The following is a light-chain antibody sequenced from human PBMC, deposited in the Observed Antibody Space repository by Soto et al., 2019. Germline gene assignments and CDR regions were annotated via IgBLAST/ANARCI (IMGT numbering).Light chain of an antibody. CDR3: QQDVGAGP. Sequence: EIVLTQSPGTLSLSPGERSTLSCRASQSVSSNDLAWYQQKPGQAPRLLIYASSSRATGIPARFSGSGSGTDFTLTISRLEPEDFAVYFCQQDVGAGPFGGGTMVEIK. J-gene: IGKJ4*01. CDR2: ASS. CDR1: QSVSSND. V-gene: IGKV3-20*01.